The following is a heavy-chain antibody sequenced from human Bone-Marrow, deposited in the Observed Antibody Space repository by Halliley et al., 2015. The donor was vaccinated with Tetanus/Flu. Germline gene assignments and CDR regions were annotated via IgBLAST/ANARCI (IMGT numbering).Heavy chain of an antibody. D-gene: IGHD6-19*01. V-gene: IGHV4-30-2*01. CDR2: IYHSGSI. Sequence: TLSLTCAVSGGSITTGGYSWSWIRQPPGKGLEWIGYIYHSGSIYYNPSLKSRVTLSVDRSKNQFSLSLSSVTAADTAVYFCANRGERWHLRLFESWGQGTLATVSS. CDR3: ANRGERWHLRLFES. J-gene: IGHJ4*02. CDR1: GGSITTGGYS.